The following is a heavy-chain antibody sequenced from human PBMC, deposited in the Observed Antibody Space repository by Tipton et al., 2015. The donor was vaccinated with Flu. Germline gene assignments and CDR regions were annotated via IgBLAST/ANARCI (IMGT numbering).Heavy chain of an antibody. CDR3: ARELDNAVVIAPYTYYYYYMDV. D-gene: IGHD2-21*01. CDR1: GGSISSYY. J-gene: IGHJ6*03. CDR2: IYTSGST. Sequence: TLSLTCTVSGGSISSYYWSWIRQPAGKGLEWIGRIYTSGSTNYNPSLKSRVTMSVDTSKNQFSLKLSSVTAADTAVYYCARELDNAVVIAPYTYYYYYMDVWGKGTTVTVSS. V-gene: IGHV4-4*07.